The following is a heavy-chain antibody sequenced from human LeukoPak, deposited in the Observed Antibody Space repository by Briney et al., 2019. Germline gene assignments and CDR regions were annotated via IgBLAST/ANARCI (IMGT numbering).Heavy chain of an antibody. J-gene: IGHJ4*02. V-gene: IGHV4-39*07. CDR1: GGSVITTNYY. CDR3: ARMKGPFDY. CDR2: IYHSGST. Sequence: SETLSLTCSVSGGSVITTNYYWGWIRQPPGKGLEWIGSIYHSGSTYDNPSLKSRVTISRDTSKNQFSLKLSSVTAADTAVYYCARMKGPFDYWGQGTLVTVSS.